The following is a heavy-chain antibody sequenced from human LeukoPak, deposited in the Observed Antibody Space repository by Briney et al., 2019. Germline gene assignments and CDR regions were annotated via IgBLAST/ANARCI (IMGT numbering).Heavy chain of an antibody. V-gene: IGHV3-21*01. CDR1: GFTFSSYS. Sequence: AGGSLRLSCAASGFTFSSYSMNWVRQAPGKGLEWVSSISSSSSYIYYADSVKGRFTISRDNAKNSLYLQMNSLRAEDTAVYYCARWLGAIAWPYYFDYWGQGTLVTVSS. J-gene: IGHJ4*02. CDR3: ARWLGAIAWPYYFDY. D-gene: IGHD3-16*02. CDR2: ISSSSSYI.